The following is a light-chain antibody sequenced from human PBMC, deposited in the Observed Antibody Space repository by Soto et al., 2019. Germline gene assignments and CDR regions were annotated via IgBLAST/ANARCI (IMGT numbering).Light chain of an antibody. Sequence: DIQMTQSPSTLSASVGDRVTITCRASQSISNWLAWYQQKPGKAPKLLIYKTSNLESGVPSRFSGSGSGTDFSLTISSLQPEDFATYYCQQYQNFSLTFGGGTRVEVK. CDR1: QSISNW. CDR3: QQYQNFSLT. CDR2: KTS. V-gene: IGKV1-5*03. J-gene: IGKJ4*01.